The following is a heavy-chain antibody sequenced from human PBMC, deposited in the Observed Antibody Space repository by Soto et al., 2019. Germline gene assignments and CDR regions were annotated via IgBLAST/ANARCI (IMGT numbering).Heavy chain of an antibody. CDR1: GYTFSGYY. CDR2: INTLSVDT. CDR3: ARSLLNVILPLAY. V-gene: IGHV1-2*02. Sequence: QVQLVQSGAEVKKPGASVKVSCKASGYTFSGYYMHWVRQAPGQGLEWMGWINTLSVDTSFPQKFQGRLAMTRDTSIDTAFMEVSRLTSDDTAIYYCARSLLNVILPLAYWGQGTLVSVSS. J-gene: IGHJ4*02. D-gene: IGHD3-3*02.